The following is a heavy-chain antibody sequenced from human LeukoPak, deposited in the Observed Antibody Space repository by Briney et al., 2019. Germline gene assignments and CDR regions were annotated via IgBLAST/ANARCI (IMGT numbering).Heavy chain of an antibody. Sequence: GGSLRLSCAASGFTFSDYYMSWIRQAPGKGLEWVSYISSSGSTIYYADSVKGRFTISRDNAKISLYLQMNSLRAEDTAVYYCARETTTLGYYYDSSGYVTLWGQGTLVTVSS. CDR2: ISSSGSTI. V-gene: IGHV3-11*01. CDR3: ARETTTLGYYYDSSGYVTL. J-gene: IGHJ4*02. D-gene: IGHD3-22*01. CDR1: GFTFSDYY.